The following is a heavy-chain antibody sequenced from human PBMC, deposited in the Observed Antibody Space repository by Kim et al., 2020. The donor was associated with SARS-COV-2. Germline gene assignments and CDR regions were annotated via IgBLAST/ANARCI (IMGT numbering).Heavy chain of an antibody. CDR1: GGSISSYY. Sequence: SETLSLTCTVSGGSISSYYWSWIRQPPGKGLEWIGYIYYSGSTNYNPSLKSRVTISVDTSKNQFSLKLSSVTAADTAVYYCARVSTMVRGATSWDFDYWGQGTLVTVSS. D-gene: IGHD3-10*01. CDR3: ARVSTMVRGATSWDFDY. CDR2: IYYSGST. J-gene: IGHJ4*02. V-gene: IGHV4-59*01.